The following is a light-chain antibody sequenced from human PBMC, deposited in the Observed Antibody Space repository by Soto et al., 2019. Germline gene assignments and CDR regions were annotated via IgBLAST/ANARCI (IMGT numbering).Light chain of an antibody. J-gene: IGLJ1*01. Sequence: QSALTQPASVSGSPGQSITISCIGTSSDVGGYNYVSWYQQFPGRAPKLIIEEVSNRPSGVSNRFSGSKSGNTASLTISGLQAEGEADYHSSSHSSAHTVVFGTGTKVTVL. CDR1: SSDVGGYNY. V-gene: IGLV2-14*01. CDR3: SSHSSAHTVV. CDR2: EVS.